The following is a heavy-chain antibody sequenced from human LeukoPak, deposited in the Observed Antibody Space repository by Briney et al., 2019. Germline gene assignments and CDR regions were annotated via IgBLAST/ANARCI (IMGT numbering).Heavy chain of an antibody. CDR3: ARVKKSHYYYYGMDV. Sequence: SETLSLTCAVYGGTFSGYYWSWIRQPPGKRLEWVGESNDSGGTNYNPSLKSRVTISADKSKNQVSLKLTSVTAADTAVYYCARVKKSHYYYYGMDVWGQGTTVTVSS. V-gene: IGHV4-34*01. J-gene: IGHJ6*02. CDR2: SNDSGGT. CDR1: GGTFSGYY.